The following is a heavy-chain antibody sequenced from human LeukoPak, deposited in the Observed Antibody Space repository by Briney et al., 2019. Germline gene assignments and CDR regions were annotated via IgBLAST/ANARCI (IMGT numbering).Heavy chain of an antibody. D-gene: IGHD3-16*02. J-gene: IGHJ5*02. CDR3: RAFGGVIEPP. V-gene: IGHV3-9*01. CDR1: GFTFDDYA. Sequence: GGSLRLSCAASGFTFDDYAMHWVRQAPGKGLEWVSGISWNSGSIGYADSVKGRFTISRDNAKNSLYLQMNSLRAEDTASYYCRAFGGVIEPPWGQGTLVTVSS. CDR2: ISWNSGSI.